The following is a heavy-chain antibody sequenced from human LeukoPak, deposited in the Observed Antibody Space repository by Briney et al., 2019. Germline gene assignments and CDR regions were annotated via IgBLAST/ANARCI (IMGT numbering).Heavy chain of an antibody. J-gene: IGHJ4*02. CDR3: ARDEAPPDYYDSSGYYPFDC. V-gene: IGHV3-48*03. Sequence: PGGSLRLSCAASGFTFDDYGMSWVRQAPGKGLEWVSYISSSGSTIYYADSVKGRFTISRDNAKNSLYLQMNSLRAEDTAVYYCARDEAPPDYYDSSGYYPFDCWGQGTLVTVSS. CDR1: GFTFDDYG. CDR2: ISSSGSTI. D-gene: IGHD3-22*01.